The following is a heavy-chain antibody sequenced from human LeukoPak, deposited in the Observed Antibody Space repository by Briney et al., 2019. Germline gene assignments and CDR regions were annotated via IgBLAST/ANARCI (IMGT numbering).Heavy chain of an antibody. V-gene: IGHV3-33*07. J-gene: IGHJ4*02. CDR1: GFTFSGSA. D-gene: IGHD3-16*01. CDR2: MWSDGHNK. Sequence: PGGSLRLSCAASGFTFSGSAMDWVRLAPGKGLESVPLMWSDGHNKYYADSMKGRFIVSRDSSKNTLFLQMSSLRAEDTAVYYSAWGFSCRLKYFDYWGQGTLVTVSS. CDR3: AWGFSCRLKYFDY.